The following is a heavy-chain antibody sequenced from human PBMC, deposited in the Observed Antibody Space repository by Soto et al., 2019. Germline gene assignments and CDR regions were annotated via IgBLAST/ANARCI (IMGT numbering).Heavy chain of an antibody. CDR3: ARSQRGRAAFTFDY. V-gene: IGHV4-61*01. J-gene: IGHJ4*02. Sequence: QVQLQESDPGLVKPSETLSLTCAVSGDSVSNDNYYWSWIRQPPGKGLEWIGYIYYSGTTNYNSFLKSRISMSVDMSKNQFSPKQASVTAADTAVYFCARSQRGRAAFTFDYWGQGDLVTVSS. CDR2: IYYSGTT. CDR1: GDSVSNDNYY. D-gene: IGHD3-16*01.